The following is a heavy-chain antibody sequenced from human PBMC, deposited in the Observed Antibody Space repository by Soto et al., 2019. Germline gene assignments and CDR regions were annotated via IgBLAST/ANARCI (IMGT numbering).Heavy chain of an antibody. CDR1: GFTFSSHP. V-gene: IGHV3-23*01. J-gene: IGHJ3*02. D-gene: IGHD1-26*01. Sequence: EVLLLESGGGLVQPGGSLRLSCTASGFTFSSHPMSWVRQAPGRGLEWVSAIAESGGGTAYVDSVKGRFTISRDNAKNRLYLQMNSLRAEDTAVYYCANRRGTYFLSGLPFDIWGQGTMVTVSS. CDR2: IAESGGGT. CDR3: ANRRGTYFLSGLPFDI.